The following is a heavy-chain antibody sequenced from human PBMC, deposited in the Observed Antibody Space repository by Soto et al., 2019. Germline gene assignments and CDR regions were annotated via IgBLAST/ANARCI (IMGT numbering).Heavy chain of an antibody. CDR1: GFTFSDYY. CDR2: ISSSSSYT. CDR3: AREQVTTLDL. V-gene: IGHV3-11*05. D-gene: IGHD3-22*01. Sequence: QVQLVESGGGLVKPGGSLRLSCAASGFTFSDYYMTWIRQAPGKGLEWVSYISSSSSYTNYADSVKGRFTISRDNAKNSLYLQMNNLRAEVSAVYYSAREQVTTLDLWGRGTLVTVSS. J-gene: IGHJ2*01.